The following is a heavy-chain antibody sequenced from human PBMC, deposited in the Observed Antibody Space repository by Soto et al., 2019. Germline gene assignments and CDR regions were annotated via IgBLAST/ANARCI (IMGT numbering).Heavy chain of an antibody. Sequence: ASVKVSCKASGYTFTGYYMHWVRQAPGQGLEWMGWINPNSGGTNYAQKFQGWVTMTRDTSISTAYMELSRLRSDDTAVYYCGRVGSSDVFDIWGQGTMVPVSS. CDR3: GRVGSSDVFDI. CDR1: GYTFTGYY. CDR2: INPNSGGT. J-gene: IGHJ3*02. V-gene: IGHV1-2*04. D-gene: IGHD1-26*01.